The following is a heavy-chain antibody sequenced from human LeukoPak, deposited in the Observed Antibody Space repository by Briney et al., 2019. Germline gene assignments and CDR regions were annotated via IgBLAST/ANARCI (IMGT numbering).Heavy chain of an antibody. CDR1: GFNISSHW. CDR2: IKQDGSEK. Sequence: GGSLRLSCAASGFNISSHWMSWVRQAPGKGLEWVANIKQDGSEKFYVESVKGRFTISRDNAENSLSLQMDSLRVEDTAVYYCARSSLPDSWGQGTLVTVSS. V-gene: IGHV3-7*01. J-gene: IGHJ4*02. D-gene: IGHD5/OR15-5a*01. CDR3: ARSSLPDS.